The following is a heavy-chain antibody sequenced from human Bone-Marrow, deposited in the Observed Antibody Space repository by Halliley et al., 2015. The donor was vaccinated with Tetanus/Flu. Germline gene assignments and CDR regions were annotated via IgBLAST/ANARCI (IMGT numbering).Heavy chain of an antibody. CDR3: ARDPAATQIAYFGMDV. D-gene: IGHD2-15*01. CDR2: ISGYNGDT. CDR1: GYTFTNYG. J-gene: IGHJ6*02. Sequence: QVQLVQSGAEVEKPGASVKVSCKASGYTFTNYGITWVRQAPGQGLEWMGWISGYNGDTKYAQRFQGRVTMITDTSTTTAYLDLRSLRSDDTAVYYCARDPAATQIAYFGMDVWGQGTTVTVSS. V-gene: IGHV1-18*01.